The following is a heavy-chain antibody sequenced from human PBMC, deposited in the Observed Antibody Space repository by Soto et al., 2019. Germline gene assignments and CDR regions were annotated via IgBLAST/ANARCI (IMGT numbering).Heavy chain of an antibody. CDR2: IGSSGGST. V-gene: IGHV3-23*01. CDR3: AKEIGDGYTPLHY. Sequence: EVQLLESGGDLVQPGGSLRLSCAASGFTFSNYAMTWVRQAPGKGLEWVSVIGSSGGSTYYADSVKGRFTISRDNSKNTRHLQMNSLRAEDTAVYYCAKEIGDGYTPLHYWGQGTLVTVSS. D-gene: IGHD5-12*01. J-gene: IGHJ4*02. CDR1: GFTFSNYA.